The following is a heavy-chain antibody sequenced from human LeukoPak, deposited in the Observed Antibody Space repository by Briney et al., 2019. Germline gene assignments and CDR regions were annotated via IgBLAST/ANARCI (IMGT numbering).Heavy chain of an antibody. CDR1: GFTFDDYG. D-gene: IGHD2-2*01. J-gene: IGHJ5*01. CDR3: ARCSGTSCYGSWFDS. CDR2: INWNGGST. Sequence: GGSLRLSCAASGFTFDDYGMSWVRQAPGKGLEWVSGINWNGGSTGYADSVKGRFTISRDNAKNSLYLQMNSLRAEDTALYYCARCSGTSCYGSWFDSWGQGTLVTVSS. V-gene: IGHV3-20*04.